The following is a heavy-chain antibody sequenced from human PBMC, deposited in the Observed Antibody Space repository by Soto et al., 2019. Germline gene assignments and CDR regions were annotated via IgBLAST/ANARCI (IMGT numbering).Heavy chain of an antibody. D-gene: IGHD2-2*01. CDR1: GGCFRGYY. Sequence: QVQLQQWGAGLLTPSETLSLTCAVYGGCFRGYYWTWFRQSPGKGLEWVGEVFLKIGGVDHDASATYNPYLGSRVTISLDSFKNQLFLNLTSLTAADTAIYYCARGSETGSCNPSSCPPFYYYGVDVWGQGTTVTVSS. CDR2: VDHDASA. J-gene: IGHJ6*02. CDR3: ARGSETGSCNPSSCPPFYYYGVDV. V-gene: IGHV4-34*02.